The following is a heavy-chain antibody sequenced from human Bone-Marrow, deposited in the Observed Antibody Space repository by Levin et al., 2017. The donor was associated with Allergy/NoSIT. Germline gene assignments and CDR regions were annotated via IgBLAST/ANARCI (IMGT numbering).Heavy chain of an antibody. CDR3: VKEAGGGFGIPNAFDV. J-gene: IGHJ3*01. CDR1: GFTFSSYS. D-gene: IGHD3-10*01. CDR2: ISFDGNDR. Sequence: GGSLRLSCAASGFTFSSYSIHWVRQAPGKGLEWVAVISFDGNDRYYADSVKGRFTISRDNSKNTVYMQMSSLITEDTAVYYCVKEAGGGFGIPNAFDVWGQGTMVTVSS. V-gene: IGHV3-30-3*01.